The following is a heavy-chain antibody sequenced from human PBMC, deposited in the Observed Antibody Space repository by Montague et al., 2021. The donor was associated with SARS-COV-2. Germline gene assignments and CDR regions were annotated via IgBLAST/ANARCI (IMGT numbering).Heavy chain of an antibody. CDR3: TREGYQVLWSDYYYYGMDV. J-gene: IGHJ6*02. CDR2: TNHSGST. CDR1: GGSFSGYY. Sequence: SETLSLTCAVYGGSFSGYYWSWIRQPPGKGLEWIGETNHSGSTNYNPSLKSRVTISVDTSQNQFSLKLSSVTAADTAVYYCTREGYQVLWSDYYYYGMDVWGQGTTVTVSS. D-gene: IGHD2-2*01. V-gene: IGHV4-34*01.